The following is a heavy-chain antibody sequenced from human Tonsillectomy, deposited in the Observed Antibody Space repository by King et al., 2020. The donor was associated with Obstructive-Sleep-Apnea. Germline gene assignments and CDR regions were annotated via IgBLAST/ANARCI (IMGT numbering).Heavy chain of an antibody. Sequence: VQLVESGGGLVQPGGSLRLSCAASGFTFSSYSMNWVRQAPGKGLEWVSYISSSSSTIYYADSVKGRVTNARDNAKNSLSLQMNSLRAEDTAVYYCASAGIVGEETFDYWGQGTLVTVSS. CDR1: GFTFSSYS. D-gene: IGHD1-26*01. J-gene: IGHJ4*02. V-gene: IGHV3-48*04. CDR3: ASAGIVGEETFDY. CDR2: ISSSSSTI.